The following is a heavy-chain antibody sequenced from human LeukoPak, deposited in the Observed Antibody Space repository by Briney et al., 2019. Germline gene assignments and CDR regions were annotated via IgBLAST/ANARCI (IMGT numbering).Heavy chain of an antibody. Sequence: GASVKVSCKASGYTFTSYGISWVRQAPGQGLEWMGWISAYNGNTNYAQKLQGRVTMTTDTSTSTAYMELRSLRSDDTAVYYCARVQLWYMMLDAFDIWGQGTMVTVSS. CDR2: ISAYNGNT. CDR1: GYTFTSYG. J-gene: IGHJ3*02. D-gene: IGHD5-18*01. CDR3: ARVQLWYMMLDAFDI. V-gene: IGHV1-18*01.